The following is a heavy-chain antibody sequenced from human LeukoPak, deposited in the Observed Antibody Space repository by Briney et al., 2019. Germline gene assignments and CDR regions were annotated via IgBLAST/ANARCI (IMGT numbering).Heavy chain of an antibody. CDR3: ARDGQTSGWNELDY. J-gene: IGHJ4*02. CDR1: GFTFSSYT. D-gene: IGHD6-19*01. V-gene: IGHV3-21*01. CDR2: ISGSSTYI. Sequence: SGGSLRLSCAASGFTFSSYTMNWVRQAPGKGLGWVSSISGSSTYIYHADSVKGRFTISRDNAKNSLYLQMNSLRAEDTAVYYCARDGQTSGWNELDYWGQGTLVTVSS.